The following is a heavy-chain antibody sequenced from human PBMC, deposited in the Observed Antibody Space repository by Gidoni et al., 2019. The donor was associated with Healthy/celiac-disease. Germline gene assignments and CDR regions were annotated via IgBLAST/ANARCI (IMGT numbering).Heavy chain of an antibody. V-gene: IGHV2-26*01. D-gene: IGHD6-19*01. CDR1: GFSLSNARMG. Sequence: QVTLKESGPVLVKPTETLTLTCTVSGFSLSNARMGVSWIRQPPGKALEWLAHIFSNDEKSYSTSLKSRLTISKDTSKSQVVLTMTNMDPVDTATYYCARILSPYSSGWYHLHHRIGAFDIWGQGTMVTVSS. J-gene: IGHJ3*02. CDR2: IFSNDEK. CDR3: ARILSPYSSGWYHLHHRIGAFDI.